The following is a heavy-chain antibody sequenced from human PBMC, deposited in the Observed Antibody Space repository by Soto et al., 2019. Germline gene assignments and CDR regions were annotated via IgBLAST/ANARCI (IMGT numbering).Heavy chain of an antibody. D-gene: IGHD6-19*01. V-gene: IGHV4-34*01. J-gene: IGHJ5*02. CDR1: GGSFSGYY. CDR3: AREGWDSSGWFNWFDP. Sequence: SETLSLTCAVYGGSFSGYYWSWIRQPPGKGLEWIGEINHSGSTNYNPSLKSRVTISVDKSKNQFSLKLSSVTAADTAVYYCAREGWDSSGWFNWFDPWGQGTLVT. CDR2: INHSGST.